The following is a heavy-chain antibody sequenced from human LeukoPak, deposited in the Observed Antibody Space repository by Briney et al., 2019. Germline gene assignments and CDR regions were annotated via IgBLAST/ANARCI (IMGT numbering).Heavy chain of an antibody. D-gene: IGHD2-15*01. V-gene: IGHV3-30*02. Sequence: GGSLRLSCAASGFTFSSYGMHWVRQAPGKGLEWVAFIRYDGSNKYYADSVKGRFTISRDNAKNSLYLQMNSLRAEDTAVYYCARDWYLGYCSGGSCSGWFDPWGQGTLVTVSS. CDR3: ARDWYLGYCSGGSCSGWFDP. CDR1: GFTFSSYG. J-gene: IGHJ5*02. CDR2: IRYDGSNK.